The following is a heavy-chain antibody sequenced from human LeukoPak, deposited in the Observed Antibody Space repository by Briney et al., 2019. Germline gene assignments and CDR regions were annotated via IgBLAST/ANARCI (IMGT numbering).Heavy chain of an antibody. D-gene: IGHD7-27*01. CDR2: INPNSGGT. CDR1: GYTFTGYY. V-gene: IGHV1-2*04. J-gene: IGHJ2*01. CDR3: ARARGDLWYFDL. Sequence: GASVKVSCKASGYTFTGYYMHWVRQAPGQGLEWMGWINPNSGGTNYAQKFQGWVTMTRDTSVSTAYMELSRLRSDDTAVYYCARARGDLWYFDLWGRGTLVTVSS.